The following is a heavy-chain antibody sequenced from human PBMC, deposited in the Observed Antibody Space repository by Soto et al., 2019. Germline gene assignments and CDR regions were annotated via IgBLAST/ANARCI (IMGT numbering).Heavy chain of an antibody. D-gene: IGHD1-1*01. CDR3: ARDLGYNGKYYYYGMDV. V-gene: IGHV3-48*02. Sequence: PGGSLRLSCAASGFTFSSYSMNWVRQAPGKGLEWVSYISSSSSTIYYADSVKGRFTISRDNAKNSLYLQMNSLRDEDTAVYYCARDLGYNGKYYYYGMDVWGQGTTVTVSS. J-gene: IGHJ6*02. CDR1: GFTFSSYS. CDR2: ISSSSSTI.